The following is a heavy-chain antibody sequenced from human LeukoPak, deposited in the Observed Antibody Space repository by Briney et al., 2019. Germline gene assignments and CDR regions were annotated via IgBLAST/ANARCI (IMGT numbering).Heavy chain of an antibody. D-gene: IGHD1-26*01. V-gene: IGHV3-23*01. Sequence: PGGSLRLSCAASGFTFSSYAMSWVRQAPGKGLEWVSAISSSGGDTYYAGSVKGRFTISRDNSKNTLYLQMNSLRAEDTAVYYCAKDAVGATAYYFDYWGQGTLVTVSS. CDR1: GFTFSSYA. CDR3: AKDAVGATAYYFDY. CDR2: ISSSGGDT. J-gene: IGHJ4*02.